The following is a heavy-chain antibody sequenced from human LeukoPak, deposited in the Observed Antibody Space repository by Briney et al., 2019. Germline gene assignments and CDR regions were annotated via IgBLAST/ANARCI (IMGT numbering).Heavy chain of an antibody. J-gene: IGHJ4*02. D-gene: IGHD5-18*01. CDR2: IYPGDSET. CDR1: GYSFTSHW. V-gene: IGHV5-51*01. CDR3: ARSRRYTYGYVDY. Sequence: GESLKISCEVSGYSFTSHWIGWVRQMPGKGLEWMGIIYPGDSETRYSPSFQGQVTISVDKSISTAYLRWSSLKASDTAMYYCARSRRYTYGYVDYWGQGTLVTVSS.